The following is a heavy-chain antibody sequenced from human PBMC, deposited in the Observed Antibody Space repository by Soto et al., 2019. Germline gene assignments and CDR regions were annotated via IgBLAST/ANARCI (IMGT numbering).Heavy chain of an antibody. J-gene: IGHJ4*02. CDR1: GFTFSSYA. CDR3: AKESVRRPLDLDY. Sequence: PGGSLRLSCAASGFTFSSYAMSWVRQAPGKGLEWVSTISTDGSTFYADSVKGRLIMSRDNSKNTLYLQMNSLRAEDTAVYHCAKESVRRPLDLDYWGQGTPVTVSS. D-gene: IGHD3-9*01. V-gene: IGHV3-23*01. CDR2: ISTDGST.